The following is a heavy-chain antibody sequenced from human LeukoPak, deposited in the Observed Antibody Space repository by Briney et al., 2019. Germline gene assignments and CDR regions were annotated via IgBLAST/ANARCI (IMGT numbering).Heavy chain of an antibody. CDR3: ARGRVVRGVMAY. D-gene: IGHD3-10*01. V-gene: IGHV4-59*12. J-gene: IGHJ4*02. CDR2: IYYGGST. CDR1: GGSISSYY. Sequence: SETLSLTCTVSGGSISSYYWSWIRQPPGKGLGWIGSIYYGGSTHYNPSLKSRVTISVDTSKNQFSLKLRSVTAADTAVYYCARGRVVRGVMAYWGQGTLVTVSS.